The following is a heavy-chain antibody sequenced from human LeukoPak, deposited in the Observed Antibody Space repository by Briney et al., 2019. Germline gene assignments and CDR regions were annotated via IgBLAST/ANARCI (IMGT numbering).Heavy chain of an antibody. D-gene: IGHD2-2*01. Sequence: GGSLRLSCAASGFTFSNYSMNWVRQAPGKGLEWVSYISSGSSTIYYADSVKGRFTISRDDAKNSLYLQMNSLRAEDTAVYYCAREGYCSSTSCPRYYMDVWGKGTTVSVSS. J-gene: IGHJ6*03. V-gene: IGHV3-48*01. CDR2: ISSGSSTI. CDR3: AREGYCSSTSCPRYYMDV. CDR1: GFTFSNYS.